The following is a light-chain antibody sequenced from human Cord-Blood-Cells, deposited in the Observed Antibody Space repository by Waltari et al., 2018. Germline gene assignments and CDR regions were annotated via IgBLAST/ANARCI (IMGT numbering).Light chain of an antibody. CDR1: QSVSSY. CDR3: QQRSNWPLT. Sequence: ELVLTQSSVTLSLSTGERANLSCRASQSVSSYLAWYQQKPGQAPRLLIYDASNRATGIPARFSGSGSGTDFTLTISSLEPEDFAVYYCQQRSNWPLTFGGGTKVEIK. V-gene: IGKV3-11*01. J-gene: IGKJ4*01. CDR2: DAS.